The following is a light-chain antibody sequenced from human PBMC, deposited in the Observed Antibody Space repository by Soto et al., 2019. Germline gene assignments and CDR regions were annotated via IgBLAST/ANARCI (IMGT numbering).Light chain of an antibody. J-gene: IGKJ1*01. V-gene: IGKV1-5*01. CDR1: QSISSW. CDR3: QQYNSDSGT. CDR2: GAS. Sequence: DIQMTQSPSTLSASVGDRVTITCRASQSISSWLAWYQQKPGKAPNLLIYGASSLQSGVPSRFSGSGSGTAFTLTINSLQPDDFATYYCQQYNSDSGTFGQGTKVEIK.